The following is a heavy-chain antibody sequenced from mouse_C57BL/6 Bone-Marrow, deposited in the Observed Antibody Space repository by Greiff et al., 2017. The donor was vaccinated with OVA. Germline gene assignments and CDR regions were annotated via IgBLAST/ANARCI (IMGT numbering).Heavy chain of an antibody. CDR1: GFTFSSYG. Sequence: EVKLMESGGDLVKPGGSLKLSCAASGFTFSSYGMSWVRQTPDKRLEWVATISSGGSYTYYPDSVKGRFTISRDNAKNTLYLQMSSLKSEDTAMYYCARKGDYDEAYWGQGTLVTVSA. D-gene: IGHD2-4*01. CDR3: ARKGDYDEAY. CDR2: ISSGGSYT. V-gene: IGHV5-6*01. J-gene: IGHJ3*01.